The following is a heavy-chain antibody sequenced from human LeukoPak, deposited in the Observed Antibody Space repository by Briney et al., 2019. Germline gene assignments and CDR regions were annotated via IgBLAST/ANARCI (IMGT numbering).Heavy chain of an antibody. CDR2: ISVSGGSI. D-gene: IGHD5-18*01. Sequence: GGSLRLSCAASGFSFSSYAMNWVRQAPGKGLEWVSVISVSGGSIYYADSVKGRFTISRDNSKNTLYLQMSGLRAEDTAVYYCAKAGGYSYGYHFDYWGRGTLVTVSS. CDR3: AKAGGYSYGYHFDY. J-gene: IGHJ4*02. CDR1: GFSFSSYA. V-gene: IGHV3-23*01.